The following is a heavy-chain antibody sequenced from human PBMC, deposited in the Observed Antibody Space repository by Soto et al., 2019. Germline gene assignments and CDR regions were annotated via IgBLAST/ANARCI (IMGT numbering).Heavy chain of an antibody. J-gene: IGHJ5*02. CDR1: GGSFSGYY. Sequence: SETLSLTCAVYGGSFSGYYWSWIRQPPGKGLEWIGEINHSGSTNYNPSLKSRVTISVDTSKNQFSLKLSSVTAADTAVYYCARFAARLGYCTNGVCAYPSVRFDPWGQGTLVTVSS. V-gene: IGHV4-34*01. CDR2: INHSGST. CDR3: ARFAARLGYCTNGVCAYPSVRFDP. D-gene: IGHD2-8*01.